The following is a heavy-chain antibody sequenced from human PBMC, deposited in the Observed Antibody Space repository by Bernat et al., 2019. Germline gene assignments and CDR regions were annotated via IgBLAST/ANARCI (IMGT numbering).Heavy chain of an antibody. Sequence: QVQLQESGPGLVKPSQTLSLTCTVSGGSISSGGYYWSWIRQHPGKGLEWIGYIYYSGSTYYNPSLKSRVTISVDTSKNQFSLKLSSVTAADTAVYYCAREITIFGVVIAENWFDPWGQGTLVTVSS. J-gene: IGHJ5*02. CDR2: IYYSGST. CDR1: GGSISSGGYY. CDR3: AREITIFGVVIAENWFDP. D-gene: IGHD3-3*01. V-gene: IGHV4-31*03.